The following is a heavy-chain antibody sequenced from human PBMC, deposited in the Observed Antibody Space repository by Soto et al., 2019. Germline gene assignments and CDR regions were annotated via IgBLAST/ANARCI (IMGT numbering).Heavy chain of an antibody. V-gene: IGHV3-30*04. D-gene: IGHD5-12*01. CDR1: GFTINSYA. J-gene: IGHJ5*02. CDR3: ARDREAYSGFDYPGS. Sequence: GGSLRLSCAASGFTINSYAMHWVRQAPGKGLEWVALISPDGSGKYYADSVRGRFTICRDISKNTVFLQLDSLRAEDTAIYYCARDREAYSGFDYPGSWGQGTLVTVSS. CDR2: ISPDGSGK.